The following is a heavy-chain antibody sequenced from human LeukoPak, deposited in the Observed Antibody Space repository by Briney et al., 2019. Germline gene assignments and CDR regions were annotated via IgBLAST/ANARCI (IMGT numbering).Heavy chain of an antibody. J-gene: IGHJ4*02. CDR1: GFTFGVYA. CDR2: IKSEAYGGIA. V-gene: IGHV3-49*04. CDR3: SREDYYYGSLTHRASDY. Sequence: GRSLRLSSKTSGFTFGVYAMGWVRQAPGKGLEWVGYIKSEAYGGIAEYAASVKGRFSISRADSESIVYLQMDSLETEDTGVYYCSREDYYYGSLTHRASDYWGQGTLVTVSS. D-gene: IGHD3-10*01.